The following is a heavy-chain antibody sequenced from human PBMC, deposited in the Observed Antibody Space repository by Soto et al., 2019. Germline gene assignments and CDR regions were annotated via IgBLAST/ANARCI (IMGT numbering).Heavy chain of an antibody. J-gene: IGHJ4*02. CDR3: ARDRQSSSSWLDY. D-gene: IGHD6-13*01. CDR1: GFTFSSYA. CDR2: ISYDGSNK. V-gene: IGHV3-30-3*01. Sequence: GGSLRLSCVASGFTFSSYAMHWVRQAPGKGLEWVAVISYDGSNKYYADSVKGRFTISRDNSKNTLYLQMNSLRAEDTAVYYCARDRQSSSSWLDYWGQGTLVTVSS.